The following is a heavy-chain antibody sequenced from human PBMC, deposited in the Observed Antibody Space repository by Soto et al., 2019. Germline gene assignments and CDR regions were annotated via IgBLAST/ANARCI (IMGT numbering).Heavy chain of an antibody. CDR2: ISANNGNT. D-gene: IGHD2-15*01. V-gene: IGHV1-18*01. J-gene: IGHJ5*02. CDR3: ARDWTGYCSSGICSSNWFGR. Sequence: ASVKVSCKASGYTFTSYGINWVRQAPGQGLEWMGRISANNGNTNYAQKLQGRVTMTTDTSTSTAYMELSSLRSDDTAVYYCARDWTGYCSSGICSSNWFGRWGQGTLVTGSS. CDR1: GYTFTSYG.